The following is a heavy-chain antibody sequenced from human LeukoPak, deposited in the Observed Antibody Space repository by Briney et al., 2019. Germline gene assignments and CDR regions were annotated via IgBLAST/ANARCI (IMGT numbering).Heavy chain of an antibody. Sequence: PSETLSLTCTVSGGSISSYYWSWIRQPPGKGLEWIGYIYYSGSTNYNPSLKSRVTISVDTSKNQFSLKLSSVTAADTAVYYCVRENPYYRHIDPWGQGTLVTVSS. V-gene: IGHV4-59*01. J-gene: IGHJ5*02. D-gene: IGHD3-10*01. CDR2: IYYSGST. CDR3: VRENPYYRHIDP. CDR1: GGSISSYY.